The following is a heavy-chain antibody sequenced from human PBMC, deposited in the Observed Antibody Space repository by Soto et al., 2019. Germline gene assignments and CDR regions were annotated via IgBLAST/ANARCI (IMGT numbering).Heavy chain of an antibody. D-gene: IGHD6-19*01. J-gene: IGHJ3*02. CDR2: ISYDGSNK. V-gene: IGHV3-30-3*01. Sequence: QVQLVESGGGVVQPGRSLRLSCAASGFTFSSYAMHWVRQAPGKGLEWVAVISYDGSNKYYADSVKGRFTISRDNSKNTLFLQMHRLRAEDTAVYSCARGPSGWWNEAFEIWRQGTMVTVSS. CDR3: ARGPSGWWNEAFEI. CDR1: GFTFSSYA.